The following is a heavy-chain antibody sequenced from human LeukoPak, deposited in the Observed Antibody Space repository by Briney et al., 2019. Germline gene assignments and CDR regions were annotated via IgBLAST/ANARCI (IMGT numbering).Heavy chain of an antibody. CDR2: IYTSGST. D-gene: IGHD3-10*01. J-gene: IGHJ5*02. Sequence: PSETLSLTCTVSGGSISSYYWSWIRQPPGKGLEWIGYIYTSGSTNYNPSLKSRVTISVDTSKNQFSLKLSSVTAADTAVYYCARAWFGELWPWGQGTLVTVSS. CDR3: ARAWFGELWP. V-gene: IGHV4-4*09. CDR1: GGSISSYY.